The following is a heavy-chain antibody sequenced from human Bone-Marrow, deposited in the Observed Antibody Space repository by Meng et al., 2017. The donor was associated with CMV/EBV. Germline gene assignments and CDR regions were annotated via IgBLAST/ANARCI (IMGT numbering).Heavy chain of an antibody. Sequence: ASVKVSCKASGGTFSSYAISWVRQAPGQGLEWMGWISAYSGNTNYAQKLQGRVTMTTDTSTSTAYMELRSLRSDDTAVYYCARGGSTFFFSGSYSFDYWGQGTLVTVSS. J-gene: IGHJ4*02. CDR1: GGTFSSYA. V-gene: IGHV1-18*01. D-gene: IGHD1-26*01. CDR2: ISAYSGNT. CDR3: ARGGSTFFFSGSYSFDY.